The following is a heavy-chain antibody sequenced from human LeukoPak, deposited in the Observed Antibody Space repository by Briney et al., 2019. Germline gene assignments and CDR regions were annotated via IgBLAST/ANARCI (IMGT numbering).Heavy chain of an antibody. CDR3: AKVVAARLDAFDI. D-gene: IGHD2-15*01. J-gene: IGHJ3*02. CDR2: ISGSGGST. CDR1: GFTLGDHA. V-gene: IGHV3-23*01. Sequence: GGSLRLSCTASGFTLGDHAMSWVRQAPGKGLEWVSAISGSGGSTYYADSVKGRFTISRDNSKNTLYLQMNSLRAEDTAVYYCAKVVAARLDAFDIWGQGTMVTVSS.